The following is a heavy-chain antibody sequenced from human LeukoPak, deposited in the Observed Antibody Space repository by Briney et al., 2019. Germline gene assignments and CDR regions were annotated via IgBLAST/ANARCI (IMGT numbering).Heavy chain of an antibody. CDR3: AKGSGYYGSGSYLDY. CDR2: ISSSSSYI. J-gene: IGHJ4*02. D-gene: IGHD3-10*01. Sequence: GVLRLSCAASGFTFSTYSMNWVRQAPGKGLEWVSSISSSSSYIYYADSVKGRFAISRDNAKNSLFLQMNSLRAEDTAVYYCAKGSGYYGSGSYLDYWGQGTLVTVSS. CDR1: GFTFSTYS. V-gene: IGHV3-21*04.